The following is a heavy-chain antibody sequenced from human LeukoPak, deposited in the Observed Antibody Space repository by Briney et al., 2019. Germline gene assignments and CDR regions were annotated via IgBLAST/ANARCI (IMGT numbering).Heavy chain of an antibody. D-gene: IGHD5-18*01. CDR3: ARAAHSYGYYYYMDV. J-gene: IGHJ6*03. V-gene: IGHV4-59*01. CDR2: IYYSGST. CDR1: GGSISSYY. Sequence: SETLSLTCTVSGGSISSYYWSWIRQPPGKGLEWIGYIYYSGSTNYNPSLKSRVTISVDTSKNQFSLKLSSVTAADTAVYYCARAAHSYGYYYYMDVWGKGTTVTVSS.